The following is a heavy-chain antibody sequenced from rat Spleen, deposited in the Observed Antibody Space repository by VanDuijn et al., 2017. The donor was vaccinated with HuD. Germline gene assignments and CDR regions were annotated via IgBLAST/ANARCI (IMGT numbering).Heavy chain of an antibody. V-gene: IGHV3-3*01. CDR1: GYSITSSYR. CDR2: INSAGST. J-gene: IGHJ4*01. Sequence: EVRLQESGPGLVKPSQSLSLTCSVTGYSITSSYRWNWIRKFPGNKLEWMGYINSAGSTNYNPSLKSRISITRDTSKNQFFLQVNSVTTEDTATYYCAKTTVTYYYVMDAWGQGALVTVSS. CDR3: AKTTVTYYYVMDA. D-gene: IGHD1-11*01.